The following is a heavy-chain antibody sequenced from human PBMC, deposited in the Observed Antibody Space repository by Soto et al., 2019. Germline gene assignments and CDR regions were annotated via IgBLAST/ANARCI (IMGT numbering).Heavy chain of an antibody. CDR2: ISSTTNYI. J-gene: IGHJ4*02. CDR3: ARETEDLTSNFVY. V-gene: IGHV3-21*06. CDR1: GFTFTRYS. Sequence: PGGSLRLSCAASGFTFTRYSMNWVRQAPGKEIEWVSSISSTTNYIHYGDSMKVRFTISRDNGKNTLYLEMNSLKVEDTAVYYCARETEDLTSNFVYWGQGTLVTVSS.